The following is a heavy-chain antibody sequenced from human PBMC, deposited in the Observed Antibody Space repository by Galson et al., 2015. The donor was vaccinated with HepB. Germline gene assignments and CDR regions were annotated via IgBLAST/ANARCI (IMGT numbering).Heavy chain of an antibody. CDR1: GGTFSSYA. V-gene: IGHV1-69*04. CDR3: ARTKTRYQPLLHRGAFDI. J-gene: IGHJ3*02. D-gene: IGHD2-2*01. Sequence: SVKVSCKASGGTFSSYAISWVRQAPGQGLEWMGRIIPILGIANYAQKFQGRVTITADKSTSTAYMELSSLRSEDTAVYYCARTKTRYQPLLHRGAFDIWGQGTMVTVSS. CDR2: IIPILGIA.